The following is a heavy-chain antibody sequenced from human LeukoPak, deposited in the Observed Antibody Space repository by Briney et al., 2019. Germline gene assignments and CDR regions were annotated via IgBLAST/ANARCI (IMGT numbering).Heavy chain of an antibody. CDR2: ISYNGDTI. CDR1: GFTFSDHY. J-gene: IGHJ5*02. Sequence: PGGSLRLSCAASGFTFSDHYMSWIRPAPGKGLEWVSYISYNGDTIKYADSVKGRFTISRDNAKNSLYLQMNSLRAEDTAVYYCAREVRASFDRWGQGTLVTVSS. V-gene: IGHV3-11*04. CDR3: AREVRASFDR.